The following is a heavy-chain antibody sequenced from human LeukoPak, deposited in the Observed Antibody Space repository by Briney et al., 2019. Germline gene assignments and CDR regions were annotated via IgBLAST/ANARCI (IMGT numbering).Heavy chain of an antibody. D-gene: IGHD3-10*01. J-gene: IGHJ6*02. CDR1: GGFISSYY. Sequence: SETLSLTCTVSGGFISSYYWTWIRQPPGKGLEWIGYIYYSGSTNYNPSLKSRVTISVDTSKNQFSLKMSSVTAADTAVYYCARTSRHYFGSGSNLTPWPAGMDVWGQGTTVTVSS. CDR3: ARTSRHYFGSGSNLTPWPAGMDV. V-gene: IGHV4-59*01. CDR2: IYYSGST.